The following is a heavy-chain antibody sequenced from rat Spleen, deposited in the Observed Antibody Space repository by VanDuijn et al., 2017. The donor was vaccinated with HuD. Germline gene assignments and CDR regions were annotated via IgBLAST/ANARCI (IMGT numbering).Heavy chain of an antibody. Sequence: VQLKESGPGLVQPSQTLSLTCTVSGFSLTDYSVHWVRQPPGKGLEWIAAISSGGSTYYNSALKSRLSISRDTSKSQVFLKMNSLQTEDTAMYFCARSLGSWGQGVMVTVSS. CDR1: GFSLTDYS. V-gene: IGHV2S12*01. D-gene: IGHD5-1*01. CDR2: ISSGGST. CDR3: ARSLGS. J-gene: IGHJ2*01.